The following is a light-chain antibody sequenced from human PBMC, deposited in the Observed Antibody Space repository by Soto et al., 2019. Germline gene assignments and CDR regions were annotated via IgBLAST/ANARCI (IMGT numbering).Light chain of an antibody. Sequence: QSALTQPASVSGSPGQLLSISCTGASSDIGRYNLVSWYQQHPGKAPKLMIFEVNKRPSGVSHRFSGSRSGNTASLTISGLQAEDEADYYCCSYAGSDYVFGTGTKLTVL. CDR3: CSYAGSDYV. J-gene: IGLJ1*01. CDR2: EVN. CDR1: SSDIGRYNL. V-gene: IGLV2-23*02.